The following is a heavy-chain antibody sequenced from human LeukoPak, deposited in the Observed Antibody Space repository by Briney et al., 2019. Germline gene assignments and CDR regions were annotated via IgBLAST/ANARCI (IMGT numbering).Heavy chain of an antibody. V-gene: IGHV3-9*01. CDR1: GFTFDDYA. CDR3: AKDSSSGWYYFDY. J-gene: IGHJ4*02. CDR2: ISWNSGSI. D-gene: IGHD6-19*01. Sequence: PGGSLRLSCAASGFTFDDYAMHWVRQAPGKGLEWVSGISWNSGSIGYADSVKGRFTISRDNAKNSLYLQMNSLRAEDPALYYCAKDSSSGWYYFDYWGQGTLVTVSS.